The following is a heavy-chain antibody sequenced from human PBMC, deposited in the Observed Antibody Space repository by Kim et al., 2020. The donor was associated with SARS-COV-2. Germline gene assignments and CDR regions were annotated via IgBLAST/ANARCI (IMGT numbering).Heavy chain of an antibody. CDR1: GGSVSSGSYY. CDR2: IYYSGST. D-gene: IGHD3-10*01. Sequence: SETLSLTCTVSGGSVSSGSYYWGWIRQPPGKGLEWIGYIYYSGSTNYNPALKSRVTISVDTSKNQFSLKMSSVTAADTAEYYCASNVGSGSYDYYGMDV. V-gene: IGHV4-61*01. J-gene: IGHJ6*01. CDR3: ASNVGSGSYDYYGMDV.